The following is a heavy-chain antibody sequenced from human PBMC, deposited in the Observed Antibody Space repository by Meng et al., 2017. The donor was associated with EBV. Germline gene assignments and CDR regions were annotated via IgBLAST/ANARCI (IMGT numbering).Heavy chain of an antibody. CDR2: IIPIFGTA. D-gene: IGHD6-13*01. CDR3: ARAEIAAAGRLDY. CDR1: GCIFSNYA. J-gene: IGHJ4*02. Sequence: QVQLVQSGAEVKKPGSSVKVSCKASGCIFSNYAISWVRQAPGQGLEWMGWIIPIFGTANYAQKFQGRVTITTDKSTSTAYMELSSLRSEDTAVYYCARAEIAAAGRLDYWGQGTLVTVSS. V-gene: IGHV1-69*06.